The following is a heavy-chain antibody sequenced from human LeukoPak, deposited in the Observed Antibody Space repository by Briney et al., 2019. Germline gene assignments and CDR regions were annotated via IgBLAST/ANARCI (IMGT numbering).Heavy chain of an antibody. CDR1: GGSITSSSYN. J-gene: IGHJ5*02. Sequence: MSSETLSLTCTVSGGSITSSSYNWVWVRQPPGKGLEWVGYIYYSGSTNYNPSLKSRVTISVDTSKNQFSLKLNSVTAADTAVYYCATDREGLNWFDPWGQGTLVTVSS. V-gene: IGHV4-61*01. CDR2: IYYSGST. CDR3: ATDREGLNWFDP. D-gene: IGHD1-26*01.